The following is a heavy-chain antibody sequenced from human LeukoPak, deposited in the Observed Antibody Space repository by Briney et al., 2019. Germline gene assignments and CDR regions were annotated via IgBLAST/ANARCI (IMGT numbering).Heavy chain of an antibody. CDR3: AGGGGGREYSSSYYYYYYMDV. J-gene: IGHJ6*03. V-gene: IGHV4-59*01. Sequence: PSETLSLTCTVSGGSISSYYWSWIRQPPGKGLEWIGYIYYSGSTNYNPSLKSRVTISVDTSKNQFSLKLSSVTAADTAVYYCAGGGGGREYSSSYYYYYYMDVWGKGTTVTVSS. D-gene: IGHD6-6*01. CDR1: GGSISSYY. CDR2: IYYSGST.